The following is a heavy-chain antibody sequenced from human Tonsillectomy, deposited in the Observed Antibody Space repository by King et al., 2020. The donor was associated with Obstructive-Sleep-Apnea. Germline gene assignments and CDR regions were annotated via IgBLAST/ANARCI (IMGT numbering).Heavy chain of an antibody. Sequence: QLQESGPGLVKPSETLSLTCTVSGGSISSSSYHWGWIRQPPGKGLEWIGSIYYSGSTYYNPALKSRVTISVDTSKNQFSLKLGFVTAAVTAVYYCARDLADYGSGSYYLTFHFDYWGQGTLVTVSS. J-gene: IGHJ4*02. CDR1: GGSISSSSYH. V-gene: IGHV4-39*07. D-gene: IGHD3-10*01. CDR3: ARDLADYGSGSYYLTFHFDY. CDR2: IYYSGST.